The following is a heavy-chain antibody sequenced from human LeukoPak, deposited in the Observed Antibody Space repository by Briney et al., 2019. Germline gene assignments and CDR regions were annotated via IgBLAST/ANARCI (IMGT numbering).Heavy chain of an antibody. CDR3: ARDKSMGWFGEFFYFDY. D-gene: IGHD3-10*01. Sequence: ASVKVSCKASGYTFTSYGISWVRQAPGQGLEWMGWISAYNGNTNYAQKLQGRVTMTTDTSTSTAYMELRSLRSDDTAVYYCARDKSMGWFGEFFYFDYWGQGTLVTVSS. J-gene: IGHJ4*02. CDR2: ISAYNGNT. V-gene: IGHV1-18*01. CDR1: GYTFTSYG.